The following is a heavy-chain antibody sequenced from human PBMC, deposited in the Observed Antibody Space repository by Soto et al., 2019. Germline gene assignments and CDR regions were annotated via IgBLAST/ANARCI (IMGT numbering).Heavy chain of an antibody. V-gene: IGHV3-30-3*01. CDR1: GFTFSSYA. Sequence: GGSLRLSCAASGFTFSSYAMHWVRQAPGNGLEWVAVISYDGSNKYYADSVKGRFTISRDNSKNTLYLQMNSLRAEDTAVYYCARVRTPYYYYGMDVWGQGTTVTVSS. CDR2: ISYDGSNK. J-gene: IGHJ6*02. CDR3: ARVRTPYYYYGMDV.